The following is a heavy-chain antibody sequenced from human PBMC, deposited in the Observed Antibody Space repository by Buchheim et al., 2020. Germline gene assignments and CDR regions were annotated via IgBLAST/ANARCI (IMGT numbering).Heavy chain of an antibody. CDR3: ARGGYYFDSSGYSQGLYAFGI. Sequence: EVQLVESGGGLVQPGGSLRLSCAASGFTFSSYWMSWVRQAPGKGLEWVANIKQDGSEKYYVDSVKGRFTISRDNAKNSLYLQMNSLRAEDTAVYYCARGGYYFDSSGYSQGLYAFGIWGQGKMGTV. CDR2: IKQDGSEK. V-gene: IGHV3-7*01. D-gene: IGHD3-22*01. J-gene: IGHJ3*02. CDR1: GFTFSSYW.